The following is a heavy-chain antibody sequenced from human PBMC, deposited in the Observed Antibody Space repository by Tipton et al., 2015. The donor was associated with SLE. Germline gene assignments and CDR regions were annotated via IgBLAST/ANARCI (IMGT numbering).Heavy chain of an antibody. CDR2: INGNGDKT. V-gene: IGHV3-20*04. J-gene: IGHJ6*02. CDR3: ARVLVVTLYGMDV. Sequence: SLRLSCAASGLKFDDYGMSWVRQVPGKGLEWVAGINGNGDKTGYAGSVKGRFTISRDNSKNTLYLQMNSLRAEDTAVYYCARVLVVTLYGMDVWGQGTTVTVSS. CDR1: GLKFDDYG. D-gene: IGHD4-23*01.